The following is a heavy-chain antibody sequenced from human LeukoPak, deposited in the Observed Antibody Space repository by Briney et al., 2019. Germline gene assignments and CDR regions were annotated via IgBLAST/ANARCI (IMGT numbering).Heavy chain of an antibody. Sequence: GGSLRLSCAASGLTFSNYAMSWARQAPGKGLEWVSTISGSGASTYYADSVKDRFTISRDNSKNTLYLQMNNLRAEDTALYYCAKDPAVTTIGFDYWGQGTLVTVSS. CDR2: ISGSGAST. D-gene: IGHD4-11*01. CDR1: GLTFSNYA. J-gene: IGHJ4*02. V-gene: IGHV3-23*01. CDR3: AKDPAVTTIGFDY.